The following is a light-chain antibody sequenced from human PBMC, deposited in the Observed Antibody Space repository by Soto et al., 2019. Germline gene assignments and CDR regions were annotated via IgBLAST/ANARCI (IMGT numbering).Light chain of an antibody. CDR1: SSDVVGYNY. J-gene: IGLJ1*01. V-gene: IGLV2-14*03. Sequence: QSVLTQPASVSGSPGQSITISCPGTSSDVVGYNYVSWYQHHPGKAPKLLIYDVSNRPSGISNRFSGSKSDNTASLTISGLQPEDEADYYCSSYTTSNTRQIVFGTGTKVTVL. CDR2: DVS. CDR3: SSYTTSNTRQIV.